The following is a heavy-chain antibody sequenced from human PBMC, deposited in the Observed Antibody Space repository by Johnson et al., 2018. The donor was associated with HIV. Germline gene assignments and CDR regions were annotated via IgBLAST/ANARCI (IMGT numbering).Heavy chain of an antibody. J-gene: IGHJ3*01. Sequence: QVQLVESGGGVVRPGGSLRLSCAASGFTFSNFAMHWVRQAPGKGLEWVVVISNDGSIKYNADSVKGRFTISRDNSKNTLYLQMNSLRTEDTAVYYCARSYYDFAPIGPAFDLWGQGTMVTVSS. CDR3: ARSYYDFAPIGPAFDL. D-gene: IGHD3-3*01. CDR2: ISNDGSIK. V-gene: IGHV3-30-3*01. CDR1: GFTFSNFA.